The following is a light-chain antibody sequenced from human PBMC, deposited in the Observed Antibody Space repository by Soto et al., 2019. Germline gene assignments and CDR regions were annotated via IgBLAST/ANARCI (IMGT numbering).Light chain of an antibody. Sequence: QSVLTQPPSVSAAPRQKVTISCSGSSSNIGNNYVSWYRQLPGTAPKLVIYDNNKWPSGIPDRFSGSRSGTSATLGITGLQTGDEGDYYCGVWDTSLSAVVFGGGTKLTVL. CDR3: GVWDTSLSAVV. CDR2: DNN. V-gene: IGLV1-51*01. CDR1: SSNIGNNY. J-gene: IGLJ2*01.